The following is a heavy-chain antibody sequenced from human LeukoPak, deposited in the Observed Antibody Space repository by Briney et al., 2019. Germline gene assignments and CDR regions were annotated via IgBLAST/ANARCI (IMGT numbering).Heavy chain of an antibody. V-gene: IGHV3-23*01. CDR3: AKNEEGYYFDY. CDR2: ISISGGST. CDR1: GFTFSNYA. J-gene: IGHJ4*02. Sequence: GGSLRLSCAASGFTFSNYAMSWVRQAPGKGLEWVSAISISGGSTYYADSVKGRFTISRDNSKNTLYLQMNSLRAEDTAVYYCAKNEEGYYFDYWGQGTLVTVSS. D-gene: IGHD1-1*01.